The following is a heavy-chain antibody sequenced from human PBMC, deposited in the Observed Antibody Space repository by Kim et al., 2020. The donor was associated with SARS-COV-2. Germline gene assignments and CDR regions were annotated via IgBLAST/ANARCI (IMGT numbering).Heavy chain of an antibody. Sequence: GGSLRLSCAASGFTFSSYAMSWVRQAPGKGLEWVSAISGSGGSTYYADSVKGRFTISRDNSKNTLYLQMNSLRAEDTAVYYCAKEPYSHGYSSSWYVNWGQGTLVTVSS. V-gene: IGHV3-23*01. J-gene: IGHJ4*02. CDR1: GFTFSSYA. CDR2: ISGSGGST. D-gene: IGHD6-13*01. CDR3: AKEPYSHGYSSSWYVN.